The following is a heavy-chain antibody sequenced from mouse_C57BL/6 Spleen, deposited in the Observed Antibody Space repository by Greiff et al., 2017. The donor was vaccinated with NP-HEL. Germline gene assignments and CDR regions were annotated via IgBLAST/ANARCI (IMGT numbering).Heavy chain of an antibody. CDR3: TRRDGSGFAWFAY. Sequence: VQLQQSGAELVRPGASVTLSCKASGYTFTDYEMHWVKQTPVHGLEWIGAIDPETGGTAYNQKFKGKAILTADKSSSTAYMELRSLTSEDSAVYYCTRRDGSGFAWFAYWGQGTLVTVAA. J-gene: IGHJ3*01. CDR2: IDPETGGT. V-gene: IGHV1-15*01. CDR1: GYTFTDYE. D-gene: IGHD3-2*02.